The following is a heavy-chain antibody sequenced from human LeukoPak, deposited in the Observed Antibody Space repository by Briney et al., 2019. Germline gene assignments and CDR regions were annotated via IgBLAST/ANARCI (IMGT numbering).Heavy chain of an antibody. Sequence: NPSETLSLTCTVSGGSISSGGYYWSWIRQQPGKGLEWIGYIYYSGSTYYNPSLKSRVTISVDTSKNQFSLKLSSVTAADTAVYYCARSLTGPFDAFDIWGQGTMVTVSS. CDR3: ARSLTGPFDAFDI. J-gene: IGHJ3*02. V-gene: IGHV4-31*03. CDR2: IYYSGST. D-gene: IGHD7-27*01. CDR1: GGSISSGGYY.